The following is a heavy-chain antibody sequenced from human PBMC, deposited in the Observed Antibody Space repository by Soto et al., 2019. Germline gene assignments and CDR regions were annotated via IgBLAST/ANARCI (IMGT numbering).Heavy chain of an antibody. Sequence: QVQLVQSGAEVRKPGSSVKVSCKASGVTFSSYTISWVRQAPGQGLEWMGRIIPVLGVANYAPKFQGRLTXXXXXXXXXXXXXXXXXXXXXXXXXXXXXXXXXXXDVSDFWGQGTFITVSS. J-gene: IGHJ3*01. CDR3: XXXXXXXXDVSDF. V-gene: IGHV1-69*02. CDR2: IIPVLGVA. CDR1: GVTFSSYT.